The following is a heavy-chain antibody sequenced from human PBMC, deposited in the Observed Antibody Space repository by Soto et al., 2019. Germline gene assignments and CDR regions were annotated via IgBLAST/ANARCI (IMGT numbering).Heavy chain of an antibody. J-gene: IGHJ4*02. CDR2: ISGSGGST. CDR3: AKNVKDLVAARYYFDY. D-gene: IGHD6-6*01. CDR1: GFTFSSYA. Sequence: GGSLRLSCAASGFTFSSYAMSWVRQAPGKGLEWVSAISGSGGSTYYADSVKGRFTISRDNSKNTLYLQMNSLRAEDTAVYYCAKNVKDLVAARYYFDYWGQGTLVTVSS. V-gene: IGHV3-23*01.